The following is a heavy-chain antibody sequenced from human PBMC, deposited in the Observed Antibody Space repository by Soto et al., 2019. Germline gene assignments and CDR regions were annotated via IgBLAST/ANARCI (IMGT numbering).Heavy chain of an antibody. CDR1: GFTFSSYG. Sequence: LRLSCAASGFTFSSYGMHWVRQAPGKGLEWVAVISYDGSNKYYADSVKGRFTISRDNSKNTLYLQMNSLRAEDTAVYYCAKDSGKTYYFDYWGQGTLVTVSS. J-gene: IGHJ4*02. CDR2: ISYDGSNK. V-gene: IGHV3-30*18. CDR3: AKDSGKTYYFDY.